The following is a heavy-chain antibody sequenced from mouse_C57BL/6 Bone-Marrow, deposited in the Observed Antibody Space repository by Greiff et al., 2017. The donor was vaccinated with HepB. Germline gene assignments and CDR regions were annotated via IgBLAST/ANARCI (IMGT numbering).Heavy chain of an antibody. D-gene: IGHD2-3*01. CDR1: GFTFSSYA. Sequence: EVQWVESGGGLVKPGGSLKLSCAASGFTFSSYAMSWVRQTPEKRLEWVATISDGGSYTYYPDNVKGRFTISRDNAKNNLYLQMSHLKSEDTAMYYCARDRDGYLLAYWGQGTLVTVSA. J-gene: IGHJ3*01. V-gene: IGHV5-4*01. CDR2: ISDGGSYT. CDR3: ARDRDGYLLAY.